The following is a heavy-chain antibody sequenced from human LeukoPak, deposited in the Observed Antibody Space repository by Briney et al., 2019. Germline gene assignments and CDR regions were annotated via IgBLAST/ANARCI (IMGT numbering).Heavy chain of an antibody. V-gene: IGHV4-4*07. Sequence: SETLSLTCTVSGGSISSYYWSWIRQPAGKGLEWIGRIYTSGNTNCNPSLKSRLNMSVDTSKNWFSLKLSSVTAADTALYYCARAPSSSSRPFDYWGQGTLVTVSS. CDR2: IYTSGNT. CDR1: GGSISSYY. D-gene: IGHD6-6*01. J-gene: IGHJ4*02. CDR3: ARAPSSSSRPFDY.